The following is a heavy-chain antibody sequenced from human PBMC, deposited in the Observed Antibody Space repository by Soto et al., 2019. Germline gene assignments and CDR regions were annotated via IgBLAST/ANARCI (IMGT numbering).Heavy chain of an antibody. Sequence: ASVKVSCKASGYTFTGYYMHWVRQAPGQGLEWMGWINPNSGGTNYAQKFQGWVTMTRDTSISTAYMELSRLRSDDTAVYYCARVXSGRFLEWLVGDYGMDVWGQGTTVTVSS. D-gene: IGHD3-3*01. CDR1: GYTFTGYY. CDR2: INPNSGGT. J-gene: IGHJ6*02. CDR3: ARVXSGRFLEWLVGDYGMDV. V-gene: IGHV1-2*04.